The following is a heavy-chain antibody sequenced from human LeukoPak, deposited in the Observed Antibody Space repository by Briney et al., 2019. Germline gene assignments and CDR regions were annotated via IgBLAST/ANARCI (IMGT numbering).Heavy chain of an antibody. D-gene: IGHD6-19*01. V-gene: IGHV3-7*01. J-gene: IGHJ3*02. CDR3: ARPFSSRDAFDI. CDR1: GFIFNSYW. Sequence: GGSLRLSCAATGFIFNSYWMSWVRQAPGKGLEWVANIKQDGSGKYYVDSVKGRFTISRDNAKNSLYLQMNSLRAEDTAVYYCARPFSSRDAFDIWGQGTMVTVSS. CDR2: IKQDGSGK.